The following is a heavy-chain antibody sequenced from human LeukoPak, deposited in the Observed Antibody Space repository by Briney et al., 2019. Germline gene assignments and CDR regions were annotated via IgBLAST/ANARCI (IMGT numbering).Heavy chain of an antibody. CDR1: GYTFTGYY. CDR2: INPNSGGT. V-gene: IGHV1-2*02. D-gene: IGHD3-3*01. J-gene: IGHJ6*03. CDR3: ARGAGSGYYYYYYYMDV. Sequence: ASVKVSCKASGYTFTGYYMHWVRQAPGQGLEWMGWINPNSGGTNYAQKFQGRVTMTRDTSISTAYMELSRLRSDDTAVYYCARGAGSGYYYYYYYMDVWGKGTTVTVSS.